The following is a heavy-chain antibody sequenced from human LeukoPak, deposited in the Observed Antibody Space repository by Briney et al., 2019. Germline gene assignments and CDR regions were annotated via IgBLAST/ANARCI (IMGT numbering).Heavy chain of an antibody. CDR3: AKANSRFDYYDNRLYYFDY. Sequence: PGRSLRLSCAASGFTFDDYAMHWVRQAPGKGLEWVSGISWNSGSIGYADSVKGRFTISRDNAKNSLYLQMNSLRAEDMALYYCAKANSRFDYYDNRLYYFDYWGQGTLVTVSS. CDR1: GFTFDDYA. J-gene: IGHJ4*02. D-gene: IGHD3-22*01. CDR2: ISWNSGSI. V-gene: IGHV3-9*03.